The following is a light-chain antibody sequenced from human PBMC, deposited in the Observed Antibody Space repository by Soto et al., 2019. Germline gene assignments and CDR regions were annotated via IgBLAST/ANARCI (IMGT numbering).Light chain of an antibody. J-gene: IGKJ1*01. Sequence: DIQMTQSPSSLSASVEDRGTITCRASQSISSYLNWYQQKPGKAPKXLIYDASSLESGVPSRFSGSGSGTDFTLTISSLQPEDFATYFCQQSYSRPRALGQGTKVDIK. CDR2: DAS. CDR1: QSISSY. V-gene: IGKV1-39*01. CDR3: QQSYSRPRA.